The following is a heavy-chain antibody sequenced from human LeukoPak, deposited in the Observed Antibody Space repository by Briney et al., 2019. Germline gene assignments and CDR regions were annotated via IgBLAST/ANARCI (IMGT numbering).Heavy chain of an antibody. V-gene: IGHV3-30*02. CDR3: AKSSGYYSVHYYYMDV. CDR2: ILYDRSNQ. CDR1: VFTFSSYG. Sequence: PGGSLRLSCAVSVFTFSSYGMHWVRHAPGKGLEWGAFILYDRSNQYYADSVKGRFTISRDNSKNTLYLQMNSLRPDDTAVFYCAKSSGYYSVHYYYMDVWGKGTTVTISS. J-gene: IGHJ6*03. D-gene: IGHD3-22*01.